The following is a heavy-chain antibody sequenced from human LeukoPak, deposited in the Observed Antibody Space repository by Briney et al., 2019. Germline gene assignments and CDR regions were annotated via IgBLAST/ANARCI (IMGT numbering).Heavy chain of an antibody. CDR2: ISSGSSYI. D-gene: IGHD6-13*01. Sequence: GGSLRLSCAASGVTLSSYSMNWVRQAPGKGLEWVSSISSGSSYIYYADSVQGRFTISRDNARNSLYLQMNSLRAEDTAVYYCARDPTVAEAWWGQGTLVTVSS. V-gene: IGHV3-21*01. CDR3: ARDPTVAEAW. CDR1: GVTLSSYS. J-gene: IGHJ4*02.